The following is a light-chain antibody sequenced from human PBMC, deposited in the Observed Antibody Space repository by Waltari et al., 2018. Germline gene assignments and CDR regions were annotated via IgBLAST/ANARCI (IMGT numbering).Light chain of an antibody. V-gene: IGLV2-14*03. CDR3: SSYTTSRTWV. Sequence: QSALTQPASVSGSPGQSITISCTRTRSDLGRQIHVRWYQQHPGKAPKLMIFEVTNRPSGVSNRFSGSKSGNTASLTISGLQAEDEADYYCSSYTTSRTWVFGGGTKLTVL. CDR2: EVT. J-gene: IGLJ3*02. CDR1: RSDLGRQIH.